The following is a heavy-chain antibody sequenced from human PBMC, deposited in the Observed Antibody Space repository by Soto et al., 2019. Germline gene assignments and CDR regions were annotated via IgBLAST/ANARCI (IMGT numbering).Heavy chain of an antibody. D-gene: IGHD5-12*01. V-gene: IGHV3-30*03. J-gene: IGHJ4*02. CDR3: ATLLNSGYQN. Sequence: QVQLVESGGGVVQPGRSLRLSCAASGFTFSSYGMHWVRQAPGKGLEWVAVISYDGSNIYYADSVKGRFTISRDNSKNTLYLQMNSLRAEDTAVYYCATLLNSGYQNWGQGTLVTVSS. CDR2: ISYDGSNI. CDR1: GFTFSSYG.